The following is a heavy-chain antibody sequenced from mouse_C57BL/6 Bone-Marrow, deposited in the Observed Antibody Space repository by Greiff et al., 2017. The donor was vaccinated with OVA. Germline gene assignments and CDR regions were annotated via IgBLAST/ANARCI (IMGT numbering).Heavy chain of an antibody. CDR2: ISSGGSYT. Sequence: EVQGVESGGDLVKPGGSLKLSCAASGFTFSSYGMSWVRQTPDKRLEWVATISSGGSYTYSPDSVKGRFTISRDNAKNTLYLQMSSLKSEDTAMYYCARGGLGYGSSYYFDYWGQGTTLTVSS. J-gene: IGHJ2*01. CDR3: ARGGLGYGSSYYFDY. V-gene: IGHV5-6*01. D-gene: IGHD1-1*01. CDR1: GFTFSSYG.